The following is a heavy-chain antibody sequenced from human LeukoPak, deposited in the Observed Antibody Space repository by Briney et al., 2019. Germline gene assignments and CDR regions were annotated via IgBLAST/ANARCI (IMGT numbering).Heavy chain of an antibody. D-gene: IGHD3-10*01. CDR2: IKQDGSDK. CDR1: GFTFSNYW. V-gene: IGHV3-7*04. CDR3: AGAFGEFC. J-gene: IGHJ4*02. Sequence: GGSLRLSCAASGFTFSNYWMTWVRQAPGKGLEWVANIKQDGSDKNYVDSVKGRFTISRDNAKKSLYLQMNSLRAEDTAVYYCAGAFGEFCWGQGTLVTVSS.